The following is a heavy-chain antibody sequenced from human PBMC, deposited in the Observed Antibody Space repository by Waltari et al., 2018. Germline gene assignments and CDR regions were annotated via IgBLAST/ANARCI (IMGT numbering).Heavy chain of an antibody. Sequence: QVQLVQSGAEVKKPGASVKVSCKASGYTFTSYDINWVRQATGQGLEWMGWMNPNSGNTGYAQKFQGRVTMTRNTSISTAYMELSRLRSEDTAVYYCARVEPYYYDSSGPVDYWGQGTLVTVSS. V-gene: IGHV1-8*01. CDR2: MNPNSGNT. D-gene: IGHD3-22*01. CDR3: ARVEPYYYDSSGPVDY. CDR1: GYTFTSYD. J-gene: IGHJ4*02.